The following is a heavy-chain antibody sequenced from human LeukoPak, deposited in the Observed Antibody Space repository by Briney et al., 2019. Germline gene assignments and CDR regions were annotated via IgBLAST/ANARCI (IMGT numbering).Heavy chain of an antibody. V-gene: IGHV4-59*01. CDR3: ARKSTASAASHV. CDR2: IFSSGGT. CDR1: GASISRYY. J-gene: IGHJ2*01. Sequence: SETLSLTCTVSGASISRYYWSWFRQPPGKGLECIGYIFSSGGTKYNPSPESRLTISVDTSRDQVSLSLTSMTPADTAVYYCARKSTASAASHVWGPGTLVTVSS. D-gene: IGHD2-21*02.